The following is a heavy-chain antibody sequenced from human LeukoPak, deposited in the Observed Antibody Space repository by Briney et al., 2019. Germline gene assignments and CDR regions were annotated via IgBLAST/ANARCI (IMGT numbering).Heavy chain of an antibody. D-gene: IGHD3-10*01. CDR2: ISSSSSYI. J-gene: IGHJ5*02. V-gene: IGHV3-21*01. Sequence: GGSLRLSCAASGFTFSSYSMNWVRQAPGKGLEWVSSISSSSSYIYYADSVKGRFTISRDNAKNSLYLRMNSLRAEDTAVYYCARDLLWFGEPWGQGTLVTVSS. CDR3: ARDLLWFGEP. CDR1: GFTFSSYS.